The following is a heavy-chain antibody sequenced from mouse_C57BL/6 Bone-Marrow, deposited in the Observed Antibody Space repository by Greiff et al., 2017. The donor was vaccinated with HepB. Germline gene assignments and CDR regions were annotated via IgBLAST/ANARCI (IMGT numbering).Heavy chain of an antibody. CDR3: ARLYPSFDY. J-gene: IGHJ2*01. D-gene: IGHD2-1*01. CDR1: GYTFTDYY. V-gene: IGHV1-76*01. Sequence: VKLQESGAELVRPGASVKLSCKASGYTFTDYYINWVKQRPGQGLEWIARIYPGSGNTYYNEKFKGKATLTAEKSSSTAYMQLSSLTSEDSAVYFCARLYPSFDYWGQGTTLTVSS. CDR2: IYPGSGNT.